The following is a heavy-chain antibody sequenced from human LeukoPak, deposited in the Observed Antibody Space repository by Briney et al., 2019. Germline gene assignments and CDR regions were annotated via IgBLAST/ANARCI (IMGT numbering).Heavy chain of an antibody. CDR1: GYTFASYG. J-gene: IGHJ6*02. CDR2: ISAYNGNT. V-gene: IGHV1-18*01. Sequence: ASMKVSCKASGYTFASYGISWVRQAPGQGLEWMGWISAYNGNTNYAQKLQGRVTMTTDTSTSTAYMELRSLRSDDTAVYYCARDTYYDFWSGYSRSPYGMDVWGQGTTVTVSS. CDR3: ARDTYYDFWSGYSRSPYGMDV. D-gene: IGHD3-3*01.